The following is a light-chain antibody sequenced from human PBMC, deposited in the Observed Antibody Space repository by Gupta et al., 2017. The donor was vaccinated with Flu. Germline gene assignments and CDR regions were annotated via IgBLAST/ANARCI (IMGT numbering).Light chain of an antibody. V-gene: IGKV3-20*01. CDR1: QRINSDY. J-gene: IGKJ3*01. Sequence: EIVLTQSPGTLSLSPGETATLPCRASQRINSDYLAWYQQRPGQAPTLLIYNATSRAAGIPDRISGRASGTDFSLTITSLEPEDFGVYYCQHDDDSPQSFGHGTKVAVK. CDR2: NAT. CDR3: QHDDDSPQS.